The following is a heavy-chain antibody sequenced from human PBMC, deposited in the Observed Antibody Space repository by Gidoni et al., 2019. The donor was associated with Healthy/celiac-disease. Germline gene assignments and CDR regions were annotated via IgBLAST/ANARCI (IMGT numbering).Heavy chain of an antibody. CDR3: ARGGRNGVWPFDP. CDR2: IYYSGST. D-gene: IGHD2-8*01. V-gene: IGHV4-39*07. J-gene: IGHJ5*02. CDR1: GGSSSSSSYY. Sequence: QLQLQESGPGLVKPSEPLSLTCPVPGGSSSSSSYYWGWIRQPPGQGLGWIGSIYYSGSTYYNPSLKSRVTISVDTSKNQFSLKLSSVTAADTAVYYCARGGRNGVWPFDPWGQGTLVTVSS.